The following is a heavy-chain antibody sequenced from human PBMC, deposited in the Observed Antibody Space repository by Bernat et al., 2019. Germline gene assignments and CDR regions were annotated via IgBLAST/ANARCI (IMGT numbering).Heavy chain of an antibody. CDR2: FDPEDGET. V-gene: IGHV1-24*01. CDR1: GYTLTELS. D-gene: IGHD3-16*02. CDR3: ATMGGARMWGSYRLPFQH. Sequence: QVQLVQSGAEVKKPGASVKVSCKVSGYTLTELSMHWVRQAPGKGLEWMGGFDPEDGETIYAQKFQGRVTMTEDTSTDTAYMELSSLRSEDTAVYYCATMGGARMWGSYRLPFQHWGQGTLVTVSS. J-gene: IGHJ1*01.